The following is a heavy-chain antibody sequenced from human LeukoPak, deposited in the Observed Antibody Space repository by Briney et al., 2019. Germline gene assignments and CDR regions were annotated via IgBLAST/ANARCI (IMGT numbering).Heavy chain of an antibody. D-gene: IGHD4-17*01. CDR1: GFTFSSYG. CDR3: ARVQQEEYGDDYYYYGMDV. Sequence: GGSLRLSCAASGFTFSSYGMHWVRQAPGKGLEWVAVIWNDGSNKYYADSVKGRFTISRDNSKNTLYLQMNSLRAEDTAVYYCARVQQEEYGDDYYYYGMDVWGQGTTVTVSS. V-gene: IGHV3-33*01. CDR2: IWNDGSNK. J-gene: IGHJ6*02.